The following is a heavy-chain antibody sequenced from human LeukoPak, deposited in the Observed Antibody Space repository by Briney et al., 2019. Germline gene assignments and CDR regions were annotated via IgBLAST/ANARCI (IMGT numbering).Heavy chain of an antibody. J-gene: IGHJ3*02. D-gene: IGHD6-13*01. Sequence: PGGSLRLSCAASGFTFSDYYMSWIRQAPGKGLEGVSYISSSGSTIYYADSVKGRFTISRDNAKNSLYVQMNSLRAEDTAVYYCARGVAYSSSWCSVFNDAFDIWGQGTMVTVSS. CDR1: GFTFSDYY. CDR3: ARGVAYSSSWCSVFNDAFDI. CDR2: ISSSGSTI. V-gene: IGHV3-11*01.